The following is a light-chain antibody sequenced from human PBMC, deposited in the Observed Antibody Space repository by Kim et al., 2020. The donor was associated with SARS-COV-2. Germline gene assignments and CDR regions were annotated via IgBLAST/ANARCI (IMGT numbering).Light chain of an antibody. J-gene: IGKJ1*01. CDR1: QSVSRY. CDR2: SAS. Sequence: EIVLTQSPATLSLSPGERATLSCRASQSVSRYLAWYQQKPGQAPRLLIYSASNRATGIPAGFSGSGSGTDFTLTISSLEPEDFAVYYCQLRSNWPPWTFGQGTKVDIK. CDR3: QLRSNWPPWT. V-gene: IGKV3-11*01.